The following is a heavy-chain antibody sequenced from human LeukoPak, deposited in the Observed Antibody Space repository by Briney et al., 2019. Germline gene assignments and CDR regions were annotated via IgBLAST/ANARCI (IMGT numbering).Heavy chain of an antibody. CDR2: IDSGGIT. Sequence: GGSLRLSCAASGFTVSSNYMSWVRQAPGKGLEWVSVIDSGGITYYADSVKGRFTISRDNAKNSLYLQMNSLRAEDTAVYYCARGGTSGHYYYYMDVWGKGTTVTVSS. J-gene: IGHJ6*03. V-gene: IGHV3-53*01. D-gene: IGHD3-10*01. CDR1: GFTVSSNY. CDR3: ARGGTSGHYYYYMDV.